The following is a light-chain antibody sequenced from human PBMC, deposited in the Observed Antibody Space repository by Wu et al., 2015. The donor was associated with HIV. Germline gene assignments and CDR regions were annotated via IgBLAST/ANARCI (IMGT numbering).Light chain of an antibody. J-gene: IGKJ1*01. CDR3: QQYNNWPPWT. CDR1: QSVSSN. V-gene: IGKV3-15*01. CDR2: GAS. Sequence: EIVLTQSPDTLSLSPGARATLSCRASQSVSSNLAWYQQRPGQAPRLLIYGASTRATGIPARFSGSGSGTEFTLTISSLQSEDFAVYYCQQYNNWPPWTFGQGTKVEIK.